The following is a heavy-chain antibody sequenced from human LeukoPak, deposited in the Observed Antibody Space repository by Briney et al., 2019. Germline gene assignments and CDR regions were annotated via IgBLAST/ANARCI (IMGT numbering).Heavy chain of an antibody. D-gene: IGHD1-26*01. J-gene: IGHJ6*03. CDR1: GFTFSSYG. CDR2: ISGSGGST. CDR3: AKEAGGSRYYYSYMDV. V-gene: IGHV3-23*01. Sequence: PGGSLRLSCAASGFTFSSYGMSWVRQAPGKGLEWVSAISGSGGSTYYADSVKGRFTISRDNSKNTLYLQMNSLRAEDTAVYYCAKEAGGSRYYYSYMDVWGKGTTVTISS.